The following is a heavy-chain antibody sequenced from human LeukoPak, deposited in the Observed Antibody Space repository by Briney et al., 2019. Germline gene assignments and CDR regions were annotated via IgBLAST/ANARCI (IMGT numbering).Heavy chain of an antibody. CDR3: AREDNWNYLGSYYYYGMDV. J-gene: IGHJ6*02. Sequence: QPGGSLRLSCAASGFTFSSYGMHWVRQAPGKGLEWVAVIWYDGSNKYYADSVKGRFTISRDNSKNTLYLQMNSLRAEDTAVYYCAREDNWNYLGSYYYYGMDVWGQGTTVTVSS. CDR1: GFTFSSYG. V-gene: IGHV3-33*01. CDR2: IWYDGSNK. D-gene: IGHD1-7*01.